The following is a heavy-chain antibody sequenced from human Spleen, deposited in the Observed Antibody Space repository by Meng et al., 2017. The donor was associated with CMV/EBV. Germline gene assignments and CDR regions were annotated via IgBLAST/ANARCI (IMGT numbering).Heavy chain of an antibody. Sequence: VDGGSFSGYYWSWIHQPPGKGLEWIGEINHSGSTNYNPSLKSRVTISVDTSKNQFSLKLSSVTAADTAVYYCARAPITIFGVAPFDYWGQGTLVTVSS. CDR2: INHSGST. J-gene: IGHJ4*02. V-gene: IGHV4-34*01. CDR3: ARAPITIFGVAPFDY. D-gene: IGHD3-3*01. CDR1: GGSFSGYY.